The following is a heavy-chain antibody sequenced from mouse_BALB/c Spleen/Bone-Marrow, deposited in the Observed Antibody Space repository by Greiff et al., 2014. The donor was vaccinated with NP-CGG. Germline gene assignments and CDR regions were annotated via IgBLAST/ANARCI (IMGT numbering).Heavy chain of an antibody. Sequence: EVKLVESGGGLVKPGGSLKLSCAASGFTFSDYYMYWVRQTPEKRLEWVATTSDGSTYTYYPDSVKGRFTISRDNAKNNLYLQMSSLKSEDTALYYCARDRGVQGYAMDYWGQGTSVTVSS. D-gene: IGHD2-14*01. V-gene: IGHV5-4*02. CDR1: GFTFSDYY. CDR3: ARDRGVQGYAMDY. J-gene: IGHJ4*01. CDR2: TSDGSTYT.